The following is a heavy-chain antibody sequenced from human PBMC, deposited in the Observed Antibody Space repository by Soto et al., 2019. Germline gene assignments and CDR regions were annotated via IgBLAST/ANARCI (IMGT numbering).Heavy chain of an antibody. CDR1: GFTFSSYW. J-gene: IGHJ4*02. D-gene: IGHD4-17*01. V-gene: IGHV3-74*01. Sequence: GGSLRLSCAASGFTFSSYWMHWVRQAPGKGLVWVSRINSDGSSTSYADSVKGRFTISRDNAKNTLYLQMNSLRAEDTAVYYCARVRGAYGNYFPTDYWGQGTLVTVSS. CDR2: INSDGSST. CDR3: ARVRGAYGNYFPTDY.